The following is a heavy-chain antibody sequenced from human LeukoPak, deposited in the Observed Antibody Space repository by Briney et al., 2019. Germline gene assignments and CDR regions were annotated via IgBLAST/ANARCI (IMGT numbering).Heavy chain of an antibody. Sequence: ASVKVSCKASGYTFTRNTIKWVRQAPGQGLEWMGWVNTNTGNPTYAQGFTGRFVFSSDTSVSTAYLQIGSLKAEDTAVYYCVTNFDSSGYFGYWGQGTLVTVSS. V-gene: IGHV7-4-1*01. J-gene: IGHJ4*02. CDR3: VTNFDSSGYFGY. CDR1: GYTFTRNT. D-gene: IGHD3-22*01. CDR2: VNTNTGNP.